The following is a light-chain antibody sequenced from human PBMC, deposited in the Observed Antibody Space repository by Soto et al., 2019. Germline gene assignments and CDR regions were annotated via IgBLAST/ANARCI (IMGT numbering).Light chain of an antibody. Sequence: EIVITQSPLTLPFTPLDPSSISCRSSQSLLYNNTYNYLDWYVQKPGRSPQLLIYFGSNRAPGVPDRFSGSGSGTDFTLKINRVEAEDVGTYYCMQALQSLTFGQGTRLEIK. CDR1: QSLLYNNTYNY. CDR3: MQALQSLT. V-gene: IGKV2-28*01. CDR2: FGS. J-gene: IGKJ5*01.